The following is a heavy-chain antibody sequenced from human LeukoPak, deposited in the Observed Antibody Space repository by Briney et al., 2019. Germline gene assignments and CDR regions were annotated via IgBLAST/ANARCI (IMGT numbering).Heavy chain of an antibody. J-gene: IGHJ5*02. D-gene: IGHD6-19*01. Sequence: SETLSLTCTVSGGSISSYYWSWIRQPPGKGLEWIGYIYYSGSTNYNPSLKSRVTISVDTSKNQFSLKLSSVTAADTAVYYCARDPGSSGWPNWFDPWGQGTLVTVSS. CDR2: IYYSGST. CDR3: ARDPGSSGWPNWFDP. CDR1: GGSISSYY. V-gene: IGHV4-59*01.